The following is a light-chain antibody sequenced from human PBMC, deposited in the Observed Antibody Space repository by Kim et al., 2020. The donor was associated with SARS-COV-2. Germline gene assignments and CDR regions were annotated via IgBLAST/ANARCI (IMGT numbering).Light chain of an antibody. J-gene: IGLJ3*02. V-gene: IGLV3-19*01. CDR1: SLRNYY. CDR3: NSRDSSGNHLV. CDR2: GKN. Sequence: SSELTQDPAVSVALGQTVRITCQGDSLRNYYASWYQQQPGQAPVLVLFGKNNLPSGIPDRFSGSKSGNTASFTITGAQAEDEAAYYCNSRDSSGNHLVFGGGTQLTVL.